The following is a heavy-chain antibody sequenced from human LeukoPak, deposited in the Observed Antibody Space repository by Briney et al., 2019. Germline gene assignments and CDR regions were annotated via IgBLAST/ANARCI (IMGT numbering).Heavy chain of an antibody. CDR1: GYTLTELS. Sequence: SVKVSCKVSGYTLTELSIHWVRQAPGKGLEWMGGIIPIFGTANYAQKFQGRVTITTDESTSTAYMELSSLRSEDTAVYYCAIPANPSGYYNWFDPWGQGTLVTVSS. J-gene: IGHJ5*02. D-gene: IGHD3-22*01. V-gene: IGHV1-69*05. CDR3: AIPANPSGYYNWFDP. CDR2: IIPIFGTA.